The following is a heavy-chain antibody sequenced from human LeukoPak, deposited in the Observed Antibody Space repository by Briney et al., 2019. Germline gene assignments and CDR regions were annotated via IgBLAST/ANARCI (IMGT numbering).Heavy chain of an antibody. J-gene: IGHJ5*02. V-gene: IGHV3-48*03. CDR3: ARDRGFWFDP. CDR1: GFTFSSYE. Sequence: PGGSLRLSCAASGFTFSSYEMNWVRQAPGKGLEWVSYISSSSSTIYYADSVKGRFTISRDNAKNSLYLQMNSLRAEDTAVYYCARDRGFWFDPWGQGTLVTVSS. CDR2: ISSSSSTI.